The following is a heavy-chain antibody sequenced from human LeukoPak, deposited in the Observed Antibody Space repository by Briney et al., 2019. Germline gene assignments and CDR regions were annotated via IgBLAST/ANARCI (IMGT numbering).Heavy chain of an antibody. CDR1: GGSFSGYY. J-gene: IGHJ6*02. Sequence: SETLSLTCVVYGGSFSGYYWNWIRQPPGKGLEWIGEINHSGSTNYNPSLESRVTISVDTSKNQFSLKLSSVTAADTAVYYCARGRNRSSWQHYYYYGVDVWGQGTTVTVSS. CDR3: ARGRNRSSWQHYYYYGVDV. D-gene: IGHD6-13*01. CDR2: INHSGST. V-gene: IGHV4-34*01.